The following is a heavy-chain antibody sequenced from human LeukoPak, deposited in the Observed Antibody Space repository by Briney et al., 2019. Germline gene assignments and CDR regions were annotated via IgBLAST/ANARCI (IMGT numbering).Heavy chain of an antibody. V-gene: IGHV3-21*01. Sequence: GGSLKLSCAASGFTFSSYSMNWVRQAPGKGLEWVSSISSSSSYIYYADSVKGRFTISRDNAKDSLYLQMNSLRAEDTAVYYCARGTSSTTLNWFDHWGQGTLVTVSS. CDR2: ISSSSSYI. J-gene: IGHJ5*02. CDR3: ARGTSSTTLNWFDH. CDR1: GFTFSSYS. D-gene: IGHD2-2*01.